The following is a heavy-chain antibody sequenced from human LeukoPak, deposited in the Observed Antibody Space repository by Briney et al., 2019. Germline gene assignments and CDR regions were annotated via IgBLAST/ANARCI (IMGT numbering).Heavy chain of an antibody. CDR3: ARPRRDGCIIGIDP. CDR1: GGSFSGYY. CDR2: INHGGST. Sequence: SQTLSLTCAVDGGSFSGYYGSWIRQPPGKGLEWIGEINHGGSTNYNPSLKSRATMSVDTSKNQFSLKLSSVTAADTAVYYCARPRRDGCIIGIDPWGQGTLVTVSS. V-gene: IGHV4-34*01. J-gene: IGHJ5*02. D-gene: IGHD5-24*01.